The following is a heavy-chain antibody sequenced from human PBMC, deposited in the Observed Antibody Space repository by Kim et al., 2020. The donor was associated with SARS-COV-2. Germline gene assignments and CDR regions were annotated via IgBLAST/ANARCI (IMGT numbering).Heavy chain of an antibody. Sequence: ASVKVSCKASGYTFTGYYMHWVRQAPGQGLEWMGWINPNSGGTNYAQKFQGRVTMTRDTSISTAYMELIRLRSDDTAVYYCARGETAVTNFDYWGQGTLVTVSS. J-gene: IGHJ4*02. CDR2: INPNSGGT. CDR1: GYTFTGYY. D-gene: IGHD4-17*01. V-gene: IGHV1-2*02. CDR3: ARGETAVTNFDY.